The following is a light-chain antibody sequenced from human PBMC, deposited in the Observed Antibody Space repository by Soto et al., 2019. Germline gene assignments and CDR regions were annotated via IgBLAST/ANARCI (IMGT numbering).Light chain of an antibody. V-gene: IGLV2-14*01. CDR3: SSYATGGYYV. Sequence: QSALTQPASVSGSPGLSIAISCTGTSRDVGGYNSVSWYQQQPGKVPKLMIYDVSNRPSGVSNRFSGSKSGNTASLTISGLQAEDEGDYYCSSYATGGYYVFGTGTKLTVL. CDR1: SRDVGGYNS. J-gene: IGLJ1*01. CDR2: DVS.